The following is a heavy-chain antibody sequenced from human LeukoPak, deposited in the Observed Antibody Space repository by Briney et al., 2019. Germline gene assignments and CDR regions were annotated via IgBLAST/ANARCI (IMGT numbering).Heavy chain of an antibody. V-gene: IGHV4-4*09. J-gene: IGHJ6*04. CDR1: GGSISGYY. Sequence: MTSETLSLTCSVSGGSISGYYWSWIRQPPGQTLEWIGYIYCSGSTNYNPSLQSRVTMSVDTSMNQFSLRLSSVTAADTAVYYCARFTYTTRPSDVWGKGTTVTVSS. CDR3: ARFTYTTRPSDV. CDR2: IYCSGST. D-gene: IGHD3-16*01.